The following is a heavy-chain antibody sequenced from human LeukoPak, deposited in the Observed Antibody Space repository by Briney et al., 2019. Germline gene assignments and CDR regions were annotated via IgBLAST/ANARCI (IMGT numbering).Heavy chain of an antibody. Sequence: ASVKVSCKAFGYTFTSNYMHWVRQAPGQGLEWMGVISPSGGSTTYAQKFQGRVTMTRDTSTSTVYMELSSLRSEDTAVYYCARAGEIVVTSDAFDIWGQGTMVTVSS. D-gene: IGHD3-22*01. J-gene: IGHJ3*02. V-gene: IGHV1-46*01. CDR3: ARAGEIVVTSDAFDI. CDR1: GYTFTSNY. CDR2: ISPSGGST.